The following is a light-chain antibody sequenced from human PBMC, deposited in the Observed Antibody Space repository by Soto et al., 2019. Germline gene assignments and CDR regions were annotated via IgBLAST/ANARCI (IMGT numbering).Light chain of an antibody. V-gene: IGLV4-69*01. Sequence: QTVVTQSPSASASLGALVKLTCTLSSGHSNYAIAWHQQQSEKGPRYLMKLNSDGSHSKGDGNPDRFSGSSSGAERYLTISSLQSEDEADYYCQTWGSGIVVFGGGTKLTVL. CDR1: SGHSNYA. J-gene: IGLJ2*01. CDR2: LNSDGSH. CDR3: QTWGSGIVV.